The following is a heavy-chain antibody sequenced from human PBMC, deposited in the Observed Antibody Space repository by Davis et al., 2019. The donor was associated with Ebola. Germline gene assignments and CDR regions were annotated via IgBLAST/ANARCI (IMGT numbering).Heavy chain of an antibody. CDR2: IDWDDDK. V-gene: IGHV2-70*11. J-gene: IGHJ5*02. Sequence: TLSLTCAVSGGSISSYYWSWIRQPPGKALEWLARIDWDDDKYYSASLKTRLTISKDTSRNQVVLMLTNVDPVDTATYYCARNYYENTALGLDLWGQGILVSVSS. CDR1: GGSISSYY. CDR3: ARNYYENTALGLDL. D-gene: IGHD3-22*01.